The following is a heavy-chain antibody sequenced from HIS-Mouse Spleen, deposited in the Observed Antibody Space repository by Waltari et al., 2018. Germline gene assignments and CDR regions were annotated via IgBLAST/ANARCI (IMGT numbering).Heavy chain of an antibody. CDR3: ARAYYYGSGSYYKGYFDY. V-gene: IGHV4-39*07. CDR1: GGSISSSSYY. J-gene: IGHJ4*02. Sequence: QLQLQESGPGLVKPSETLSLTCTVSGGSISSSSYYWGWIRQPPGKGLEWIGSIYYSGRNYYNPSLKSRVTISVDTSKDQFSLKLSSVTAADTAVYYCARAYYYGSGSYYKGYFDYWGQGTLVTVSS. CDR2: IYYSGRN. D-gene: IGHD3-10*01.